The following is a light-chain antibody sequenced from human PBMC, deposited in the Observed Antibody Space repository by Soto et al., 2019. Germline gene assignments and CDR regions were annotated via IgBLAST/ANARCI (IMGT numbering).Light chain of an antibody. Sequence: EIVLTQSPATLSLSPGERATLSCSARQSVSSYVAWYQQKPGQAPRLLIYDSSNRATGIPARFSVSGSGTDFTLTICSLEPEDFAVYYCQQRSNWPTFGPGTKVDIK. CDR1: QSVSSY. J-gene: IGKJ3*01. V-gene: IGKV3-11*01. CDR3: QQRSNWPT. CDR2: DSS.